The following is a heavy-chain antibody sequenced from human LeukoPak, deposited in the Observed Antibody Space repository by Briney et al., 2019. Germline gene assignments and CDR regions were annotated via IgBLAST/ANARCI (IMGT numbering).Heavy chain of an antibody. Sequence: QSGGSLRLSCAASGFTFSSYSMNWVRQAPGKGLEWVSYISSSSSTIYYADSVKGRFTISRDNAKNSLYLQMNSLRAEDTAVYYCARVKGSVPGYMDVWGKGTTVTVSS. CDR3: ARVKGSVPGYMDV. CDR2: ISSSSSTI. V-gene: IGHV3-48*01. D-gene: IGHD3-10*01. J-gene: IGHJ6*03. CDR1: GFTFSSYS.